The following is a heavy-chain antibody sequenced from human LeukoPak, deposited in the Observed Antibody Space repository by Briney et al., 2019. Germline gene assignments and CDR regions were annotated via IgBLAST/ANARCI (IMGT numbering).Heavy chain of an antibody. CDR1: GGSISSSSYY. Sequence: SETLSLTCTVSGGSISSSSYYWGWIRQPPGKGLEWIGSIYYSGSTYYNPSLKSRVTISVDTSKNQFSLKLSSVTAADTAVYYCASLAVAGTHYYYYYYMDVWGKGTTVTISS. CDR2: IYYSGST. D-gene: IGHD6-19*01. J-gene: IGHJ6*03. CDR3: ASLAVAGTHYYYYYYMDV. V-gene: IGHV4-39*07.